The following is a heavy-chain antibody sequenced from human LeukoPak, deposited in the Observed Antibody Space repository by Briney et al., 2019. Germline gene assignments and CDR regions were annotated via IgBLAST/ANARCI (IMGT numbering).Heavy chain of an antibody. CDR1: GFTFSSYS. CDR3: ARGGGAAHFLEYFQH. V-gene: IGHV3-21*01. CDR2: ISSSSSYI. Sequence: PGGSLRLSCAASGFTFSSYSMNWVRQAPGKGLEWVSSISSSSSYIYYAASVKARFTISRDNAKNSLYLQMNSLRAEDTAVYYCARGGGAAHFLEYFQHWGQGTLVTVSS. D-gene: IGHD1-26*01. J-gene: IGHJ1*01.